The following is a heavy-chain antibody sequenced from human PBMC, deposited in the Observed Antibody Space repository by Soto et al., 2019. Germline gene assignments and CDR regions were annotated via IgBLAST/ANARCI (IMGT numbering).Heavy chain of an antibody. J-gene: IGHJ4*02. CDR3: ARGRYGDY. Sequence: QVHLVQSGAEVKKPGASVKVSCKCSGYTFTSYGINWVRQAPGQGLEWMGWISAHNGITDYAQKLQGRVTVTRDTPTSTGYMELRSLRSDDTAVYYCARGRYGDYWGQGALVTVSS. D-gene: IGHD1-1*01. CDR2: ISAHNGIT. V-gene: IGHV1-18*01. CDR1: GYTFTSYG.